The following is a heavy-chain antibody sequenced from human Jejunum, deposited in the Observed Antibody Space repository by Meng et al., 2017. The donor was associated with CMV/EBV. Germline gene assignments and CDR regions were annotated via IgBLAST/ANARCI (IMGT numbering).Heavy chain of an antibody. CDR3: AVSGQQIDWYFDL. CDR2: ISSDGYST. J-gene: IGHJ2*01. Sequence: ASGIAFISNWVHWVRQVPGKGLVWVSRISSDGYSTTYADSVKGRFTISRDNAKNTLYLQMNSLRVEDTAVYYCAVSGQQIDWYFDLWGRGTLVTVSS. CDR1: GIAFISNW. D-gene: IGHD1-1*01. V-gene: IGHV3-74*03.